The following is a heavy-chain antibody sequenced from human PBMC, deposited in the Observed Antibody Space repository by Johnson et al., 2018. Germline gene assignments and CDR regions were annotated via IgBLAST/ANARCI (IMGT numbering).Heavy chain of an antibody. D-gene: IGHD3-10*01. Sequence: QVQLVQSGAEVKKPGSSVKVSCKAYGGTLSSHSITWVRQAPGQGLEWMGRIIPIVEIAHYAKKFQGRVTITADKATSTAYMELSSLTSGDTAVYYCARDEEVRGMFRGALNYYYLDVWGKGTTVIVSS. CDR3: ARDEEVRGMFRGALNYYYLDV. V-gene: IGHV1-69*09. CDR2: IIPIVEIA. CDR1: GGTLSSHS. J-gene: IGHJ6*03.